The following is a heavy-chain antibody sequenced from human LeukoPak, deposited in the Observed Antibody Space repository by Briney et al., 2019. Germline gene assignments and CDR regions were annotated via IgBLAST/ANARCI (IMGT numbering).Heavy chain of an antibody. CDR1: GFTFSSNY. Sequence: PGGSLRLSCAAFGFTFSSNYMNWVRQAPGKGLEWVSVIYTGGGTYYADSVKGRFTISRDNSKNTLYLQMNRLRAEDTAVYYCARQFVSSFYYFDYWGQGTLVTVSS. CDR3: ARQFVSSFYYFDY. V-gene: IGHV3-53*01. CDR2: IYTGGGT. J-gene: IGHJ4*02. D-gene: IGHD6-13*01.